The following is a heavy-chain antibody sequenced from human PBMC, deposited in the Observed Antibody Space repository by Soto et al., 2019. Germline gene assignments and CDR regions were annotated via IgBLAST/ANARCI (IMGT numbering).Heavy chain of an antibody. D-gene: IGHD6-13*01. V-gene: IGHV3-30*18. Sequence: GGSLRLSCAASGFTFSNFGMHWVRQAPGKGLEWVAVISYDGSDKYYADSVKGRFTISRDNSKNTLYLQMNSLRAGDTAVYYCAKVTKRAAAGRYEYYKYGMDVWGQGTTVTVSS. CDR3: AKVTKRAAAGRYEYYKYGMDV. J-gene: IGHJ6*02. CDR1: GFTFSNFG. CDR2: ISYDGSDK.